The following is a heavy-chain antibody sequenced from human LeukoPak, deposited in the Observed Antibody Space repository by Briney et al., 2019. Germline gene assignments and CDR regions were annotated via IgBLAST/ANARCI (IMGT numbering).Heavy chain of an antibody. CDR3: ARALDAIIVGATSVDY. J-gene: IGHJ4*02. V-gene: IGHV1-18*01. CDR1: GYTFTSYG. Sequence: PQASVKVTCKASGYTFTSYGISWVRQAPGQGLEWMGWISAYNGNTNYAQKLQGRVTMTTDTSTSTAYMELRSLRSDDTAVYYCARALDAIIVGATSVDYWGQGTLVTVSS. D-gene: IGHD1-26*01. CDR2: ISAYNGNT.